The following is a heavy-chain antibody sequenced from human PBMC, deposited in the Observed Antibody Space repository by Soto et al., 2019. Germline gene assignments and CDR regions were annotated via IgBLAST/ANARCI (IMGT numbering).Heavy chain of an antibody. CDR3: ARRGRVLSYYYMDV. CDR2: IIPILGIA. Sequence: GASVKVSCKASGGTFSSYTISWVRQAPGQGLEWMGRIIPILGIANYAQKFQGRVTITADKSTSTAYMELSSLRAEDTAVYYCARRGRVLSYYYMDVWGKGTTVTVSS. CDR1: GGTFSSYT. V-gene: IGHV1-69*02. J-gene: IGHJ6*03. D-gene: IGHD6-25*01.